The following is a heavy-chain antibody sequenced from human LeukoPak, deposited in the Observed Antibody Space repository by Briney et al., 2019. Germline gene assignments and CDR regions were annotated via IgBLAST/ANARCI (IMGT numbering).Heavy chain of an antibody. Sequence: PGGSLRLSCAASGFSFSTYSMNWVRQAPGKGLEWVSLISWDGGSTYYADSVKGRFTISRDNSKNSLYLQMNSLRTEDTALYYCAKDMGYNWNGLYMDVWGKGTTVTISS. J-gene: IGHJ6*03. V-gene: IGHV3-43*01. CDR1: GFSFSTYS. CDR2: ISWDGGST. D-gene: IGHD1-1*01. CDR3: AKDMGYNWNGLYMDV.